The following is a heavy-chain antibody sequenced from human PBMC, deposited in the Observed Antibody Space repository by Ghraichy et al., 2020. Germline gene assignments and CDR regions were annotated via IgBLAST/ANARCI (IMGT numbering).Heavy chain of an antibody. CDR3: ARDLGGPQDYGDYWGDAFDI. Sequence: ASVKVSCKASGYTFTSYYMHWVRQAPGQGLEWMGIINPSGGSTSYAQKFQGRVTMTRDTSTSTVYMELSSLRSEDTAVYYCARDLGGPQDYGDYWGDAFDIWGQGTMVPVSS. CDR2: INPSGGST. D-gene: IGHD4-17*01. CDR1: GYTFTSYY. V-gene: IGHV1-46*01. J-gene: IGHJ3*02.